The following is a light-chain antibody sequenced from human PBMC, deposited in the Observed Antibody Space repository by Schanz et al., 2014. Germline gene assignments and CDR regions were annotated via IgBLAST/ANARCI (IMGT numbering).Light chain of an antibody. CDR3: QQRRDWPLT. Sequence: EIVLTQSPATLSVSPGERATLSCRASQSIGSNYLAWFQQKPGQAPRLLIHDASYRATGIPARFSGSGSGTDFTLTISRLEPEDFAVYYCQQRRDWPLTFGGGTKVEIK. V-gene: IGKV3D-20*02. CDR1: QSIGSNY. CDR2: DAS. J-gene: IGKJ4*01.